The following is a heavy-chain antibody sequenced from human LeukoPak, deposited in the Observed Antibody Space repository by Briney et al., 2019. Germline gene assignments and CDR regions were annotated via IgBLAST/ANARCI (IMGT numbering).Heavy chain of an antibody. J-gene: IGHJ5*02. Sequence: GASVKVSCKASGGTFSSYAISWVRQAPGQGLEWMGGIIPIFGTANYAQKFQGRVTITADKSTSTAYMELSSLRSEDTAVYYCARVSTRLADRWFDPWGQGTLVTVSS. D-gene: IGHD3-22*01. CDR2: IIPIFGTA. CDR1: GGTFSSYA. CDR3: ARVSTRLADRWFDP. V-gene: IGHV1-69*06.